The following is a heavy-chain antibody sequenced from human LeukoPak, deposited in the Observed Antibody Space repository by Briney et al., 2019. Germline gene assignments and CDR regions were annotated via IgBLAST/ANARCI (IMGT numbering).Heavy chain of an antibody. CDR1: GYTFTSYG. J-gene: IGHJ3*02. CDR3: ARALIAHYDYVWGSFATSFDI. Sequence: GASVKVSCKASGYTFTSYGISWVRQAPGQGLEWMGWISAYNGNTNYAQKLQGRVTMTTDTSTSTAYMELRSLRSDDTAVYYCARALIAHYDYVWGSFATSFDIWGQGTMVTVSS. D-gene: IGHD3-16*01. CDR2: ISAYNGNT. V-gene: IGHV1-18*01.